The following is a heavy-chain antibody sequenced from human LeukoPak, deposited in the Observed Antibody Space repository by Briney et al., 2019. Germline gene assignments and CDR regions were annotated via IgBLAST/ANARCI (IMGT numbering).Heavy chain of an antibody. CDR2: IXTXGXX. CDR1: GGSISSYY. J-gene: IGHJ3*02. CDR3: ARHEIQANYDYVWGSYRSSAFDI. V-gene: IGHV4-4*07. Sequence: SETLSLTCTVSGGSISSYYXSWIRQPAXXXXXXXXXIXTXGXXXXNPSLKSRVTISVDTSKNQFSLKLSSVTAADTAVYYCARHEIQANYDYVWGSYRSSAFDIWGQGTMVTVSS. D-gene: IGHD3-16*02.